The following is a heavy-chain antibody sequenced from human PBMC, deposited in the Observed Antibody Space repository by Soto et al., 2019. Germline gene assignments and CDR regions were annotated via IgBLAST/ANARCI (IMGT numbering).Heavy chain of an antibody. J-gene: IGHJ6*02. D-gene: IGHD4-17*01. Sequence: QVLLQQSGPGLVKPSQTLSLTCDISGDSVSSSSAAWNWIRQSPSRGLEWLGRTYYRSKWYNQYAVSVKSRISINPDTSNNQFSLQLNSMTPEDTAVYYCARWEHDFGYLDVWGQGTTVTVSS. CDR1: GDSVSSSSAA. V-gene: IGHV6-1*01. CDR3: ARWEHDFGYLDV. CDR2: TYYRSKWYN.